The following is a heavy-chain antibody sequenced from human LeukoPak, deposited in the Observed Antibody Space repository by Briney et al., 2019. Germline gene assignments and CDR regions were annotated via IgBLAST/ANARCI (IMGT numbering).Heavy chain of an antibody. D-gene: IGHD5-18*01. CDR3: ARVPHSYGRVNYYYYYMDV. Sequence: ASVKVSCKASGYTFTSYGISWVRQAPGQGLEWMGWISAYNGNTNYAQKLQGRGTITTDTYTSTAYMELRSLRSDDTAVYYCARVPHSYGRVNYYYYYMDVWGKGTTVTVSS. CDR2: ISAYNGNT. V-gene: IGHV1-18*01. CDR1: GYTFTSYG. J-gene: IGHJ6*03.